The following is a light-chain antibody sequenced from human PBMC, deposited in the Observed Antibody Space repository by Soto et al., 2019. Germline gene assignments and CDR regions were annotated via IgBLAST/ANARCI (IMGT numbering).Light chain of an antibody. CDR3: AVWDDSLNGWV. V-gene: IGLV1-44*01. CDR1: SSNIGTNA. CDR2: SND. Sequence: HSVVTQPPSASGTPGQRVTISCSGSSSNIGTNAVNWCQQLPGTAPRLLIYSNDQRPPGVPDRFSGSKSGTSASLGISGLQSEDEADYFCAVWDDSLNGWVFGGGTKLTVL. J-gene: IGLJ3*02.